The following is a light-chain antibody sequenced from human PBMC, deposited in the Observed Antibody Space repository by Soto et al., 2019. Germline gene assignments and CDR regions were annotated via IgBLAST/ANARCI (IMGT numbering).Light chain of an antibody. CDR3: QQYSSSPT. Sequence: EIVLPQSPGTLSLSPGERATLSCRASQSVNSGYLVWYQQKPGQAPRLLIYGATSRATGIPDRFSASGSGTDFTLTISRLEPEDFAVYYCQQYSSSPTFGPRTRLEIK. J-gene: IGKJ5*01. CDR2: GAT. CDR1: QSVNSGY. V-gene: IGKV3-20*01.